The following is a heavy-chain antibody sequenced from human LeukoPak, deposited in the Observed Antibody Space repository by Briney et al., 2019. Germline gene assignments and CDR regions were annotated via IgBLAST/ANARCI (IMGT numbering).Heavy chain of an antibody. Sequence: PGGSLRLSCAASGFTFRSNWMHWVRQAPGKGLVWVARINSDGSSTDYADSVKGRFTISRDNAKNALYLQMNSLRAGDTAVYYCARGGSYSSSSFDYWGQGTLVTVSS. CDR3: ARGGSYSSSSFDY. CDR2: INSDGSST. J-gene: IGHJ4*02. V-gene: IGHV3-74*01. D-gene: IGHD6-13*01. CDR1: GFTFRSNW.